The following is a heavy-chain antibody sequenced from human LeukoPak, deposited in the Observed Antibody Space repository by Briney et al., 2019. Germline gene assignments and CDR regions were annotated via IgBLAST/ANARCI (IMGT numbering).Heavy chain of an antibody. V-gene: IGHV3-74*01. CDR1: GFTFSNYW. CDR3: ARVGGRYSPLGY. CDR2: FSTDGST. D-gene: IGHD3-16*02. J-gene: IGHJ4*02. Sequence: GGSLRLSCAASGFTFSNYWMHWVRKTPGKGLVWVSGFSTDGSTSYANSVKGRFTTSRDNAKNSLSLQLNSLRVEDTAVYYCARVGGRYSPLGYWGQGTLVTVSS.